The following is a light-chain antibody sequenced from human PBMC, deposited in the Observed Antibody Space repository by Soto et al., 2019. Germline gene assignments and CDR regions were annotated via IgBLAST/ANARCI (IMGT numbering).Light chain of an antibody. J-gene: IGLJ1*01. Sequence: QSALTQPASVSGSPGQSITISCTGTSSDVGGHNSVSWYRQDPGNAPKLMIYDVSNRPSGVSDRFSGSKSGNTASLTISGLQIEDEADYYCSSFTSSVTYVFGTGTKVTVL. CDR1: SSDVGGHNS. CDR3: SSFTSSVTYV. CDR2: DVS. V-gene: IGLV2-14*01.